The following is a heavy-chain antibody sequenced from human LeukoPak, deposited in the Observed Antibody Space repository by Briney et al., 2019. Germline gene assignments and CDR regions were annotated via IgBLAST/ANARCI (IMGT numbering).Heavy chain of an antibody. CDR1: GYTFTSYA. CDR3: ASAPSSGIYYYYFDY. CDR2: INAGNGNT. V-gene: IGHV1-3*01. D-gene: IGHD1-26*01. J-gene: IGHJ4*02. Sequence: ASVRVSCKASGYTFTSYAMHWVRQAPGQRLEWMGWINAGNGNTKYSQKFQGRVTITRDTSASTAYMELSSLRSEDTAVYYCASAPSSGIYYYYFDYWGQGTLVTVSS.